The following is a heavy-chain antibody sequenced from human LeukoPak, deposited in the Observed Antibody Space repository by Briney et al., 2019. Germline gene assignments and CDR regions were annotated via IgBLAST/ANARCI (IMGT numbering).Heavy chain of an antibody. CDR3: ASIYYYDSSGYRDY. J-gene: IGHJ4*02. CDR1: GGSISSHY. CDR2: IYYRGST. D-gene: IGHD3-22*01. Sequence: SETLSLTCTVSGGSISSHYWSWIRQPPGKGLEWIGYIYYRGSTNYNPSLKSRVTISVDTSKNQFSLKLSSVTAADTAVYYCASIYYYDSSGYRDYWGQGTLVTVSS. V-gene: IGHV4-59*11.